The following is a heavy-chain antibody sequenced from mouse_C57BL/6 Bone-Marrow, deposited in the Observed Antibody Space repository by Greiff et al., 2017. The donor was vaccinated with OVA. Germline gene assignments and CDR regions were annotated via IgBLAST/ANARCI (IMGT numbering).Heavy chain of an antibody. CDR2: IRSKSNNYAT. CDR1: GFSFNTYA. Sequence: EVQLVESGGGLVQPKGSLKLSCAASGFSFNTYAMNWVRQAPGKGLEWVARIRSKSNNYATYYADSVKDRFTISRDDSESMLYLQMNNLKTEDTAMYYGVRPHYGSSSAWFAYWGQGTLVTVSA. J-gene: IGHJ3*01. CDR3: VRPHYGSSSAWFAY. V-gene: IGHV10-1*01. D-gene: IGHD1-1*01.